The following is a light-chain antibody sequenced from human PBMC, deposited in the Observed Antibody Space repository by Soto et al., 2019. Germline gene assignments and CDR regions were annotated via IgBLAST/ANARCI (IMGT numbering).Light chain of an antibody. V-gene: IGKV3-15*01. J-gene: IGKJ4*01. CDR1: QSVSGN. CDR2: VAS. Sequence: EIVMTQSPATLSVSPGERATLSCRASQSVSGNLAWYQQKRGQPPRLLIYVASTRATGIPARLSGSGSGTEFSLTVSSLQSEDFAVYYCQQYNNWTLTFGGGTKVDIK. CDR3: QQYNNWTLT.